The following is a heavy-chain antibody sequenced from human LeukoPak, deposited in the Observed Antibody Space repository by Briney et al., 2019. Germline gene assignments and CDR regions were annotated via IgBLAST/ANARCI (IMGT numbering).Heavy chain of an antibody. V-gene: IGHV1-46*01. CDR1: GYNFTNYY. Sequence: GASVKVSCKPSGYNFTNYYMHWVRQAPGQGLEWMGIINPSGGRTTYAQKFQGRVTMTRDMSTSTIYMELSRLRSDDTAVYYCARFYSGYGNYYYYMDVWGKGTTVTVSS. J-gene: IGHJ6*03. CDR3: ARFYSGYGNYYYYMDV. D-gene: IGHD5-12*01. CDR2: INPSGGRT.